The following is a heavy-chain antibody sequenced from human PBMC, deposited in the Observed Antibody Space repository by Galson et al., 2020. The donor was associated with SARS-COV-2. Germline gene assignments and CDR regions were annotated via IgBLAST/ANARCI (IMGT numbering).Heavy chain of an antibody. CDR1: GGSISSGGYY. CDR2: IYYSGTT. Sequence: SETLSLTCTVSGGSISSGGYYWSWVRQLPGKGLEWIGYIYYSGTTFYNPSLKSRLTISVDTSRNQFSLKLNSVTAADTAIYYCARDVAATGISWYFDLWGRGTLVTVSS. D-gene: IGHD1-1*01. J-gene: IGHJ2*01. CDR3: ARDVAATGISWYFDL. V-gene: IGHV4-31*03.